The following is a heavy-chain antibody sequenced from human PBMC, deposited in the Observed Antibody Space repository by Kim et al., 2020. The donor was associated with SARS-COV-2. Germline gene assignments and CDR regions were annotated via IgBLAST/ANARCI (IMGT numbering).Heavy chain of an antibody. CDR2: IKQDGSEK. CDR3: ARDSTARAKDYYYGMDV. CDR1: GFTFSSYW. V-gene: IGHV3-7*01. J-gene: IGHJ6*02. Sequence: GGSLRLSCAASGFTFSSYWMSWVRQAPGKGLEWVANIKQDGSEKYYVDSVKGRFTISRDNAKNSLYLQMNSLRAEDTAVYYCARDSTARAKDYYYGMDVWGQGTTVTVSS.